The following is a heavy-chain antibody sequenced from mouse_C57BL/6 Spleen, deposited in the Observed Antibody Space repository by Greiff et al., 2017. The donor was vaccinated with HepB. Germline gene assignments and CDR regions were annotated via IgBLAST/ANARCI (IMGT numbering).Heavy chain of an antibody. CDR1: GFSLTSYG. D-gene: IGHD1-1*01. CDR2: IWSDGST. V-gene: IGHV2-6-1*01. CDR3: ARHAYGSSYPAWFAY. J-gene: IGHJ3*01. Sequence: QVQLKQSGPGLVAPSQSLSITCTVSGFSLTSYGVHWVRQPPGKGLEWLVVIWSDGSTTYNSALKSRLSISKDNSKSQVFLKMNSLQTDDTAMYYCARHAYGSSYPAWFAYWGQGTLVTVSA.